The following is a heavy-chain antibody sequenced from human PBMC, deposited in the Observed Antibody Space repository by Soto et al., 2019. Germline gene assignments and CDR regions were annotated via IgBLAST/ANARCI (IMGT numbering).Heavy chain of an antibody. CDR3: ACLYSICAG. CDR1: GFTFSSYA. J-gene: IGHJ4*02. CDR2: ISSDGGRT. V-gene: IGHV3-64*01. D-gene: IGHD4-4*01. Sequence: GGSLRLSCVASGFTFSSYAIHWVRQAPGQGLEYVSGISSDGGRTYFANSVKGRFTISRDNSKSTVYLQMGSLRTEDMAVYYCACLYSICAGWGQGTLVTVSS.